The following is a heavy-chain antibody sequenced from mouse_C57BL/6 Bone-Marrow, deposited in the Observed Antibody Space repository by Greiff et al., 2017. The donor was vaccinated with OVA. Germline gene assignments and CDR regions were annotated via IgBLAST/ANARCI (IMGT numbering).Heavy chain of an antibody. D-gene: IGHD2-4*01. Sequence: QVQLQQPGAELVKPGASVKLSCKASGYTFTSYWMHWVKQRPGQGLEWIGMIHPNSGSTNYNEKFKSKATLTVDKSSSTAYMQLSSLTSEDSAVYYWARPYDYDGDYYAMDYWGQGTSVTVSS. CDR3: ARPYDYDGDYYAMDY. V-gene: IGHV1-64*01. CDR1: GYTFTSYW. CDR2: IHPNSGST. J-gene: IGHJ4*01.